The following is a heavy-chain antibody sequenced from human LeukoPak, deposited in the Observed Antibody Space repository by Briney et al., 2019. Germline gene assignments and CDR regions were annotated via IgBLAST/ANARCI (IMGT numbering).Heavy chain of an antibody. CDR3: AVITMARGVVDY. CDR2: MNPNSGNT. Sequence: ASVKVSCKASGYTFTSYDINWVRQATGQGLEWMGWMNPNSGNTGYAQKFQGRVTMTRNTSISTAYMELSSLRSEDTAVYYCAVITMARGVVDYWGQGTLVTVSS. CDR1: GYTFTSYD. J-gene: IGHJ4*02. V-gene: IGHV1-8*01. D-gene: IGHD3-10*01.